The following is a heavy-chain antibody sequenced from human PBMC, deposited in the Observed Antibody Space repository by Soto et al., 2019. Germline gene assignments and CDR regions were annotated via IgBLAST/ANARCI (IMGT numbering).Heavy chain of an antibody. J-gene: IGHJ4*02. CDR1: GGTFSSYA. Sequence: GASVKVSCKASGGTFSSYAISWVRQAPGQGLEWMGGIIPIFGTANYAQKFQGRVTITADESTSTAYMELSSLRSEDTAVYYCARESYYDSSGYPGYWGQGTLVTVSS. CDR2: IIPIFGTA. CDR3: ARESYYDSSGYPGY. D-gene: IGHD3-22*01. V-gene: IGHV1-69*13.